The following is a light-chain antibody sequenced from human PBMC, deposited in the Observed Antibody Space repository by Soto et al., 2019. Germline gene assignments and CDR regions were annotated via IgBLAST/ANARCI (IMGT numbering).Light chain of an antibody. Sequence: DMVMTQSPDSLALRLGERATSNCKSSQSVLSSSNNKNFLAWYQQKLVQTPKLLFYWASTRESGVPDRFSGSGSGTDFTLTSSSLQAEDVAFYYCQQHYSTPGAFGGGTKVDI. J-gene: IGKJ4*02. V-gene: IGKV4-1*01. CDR3: QQHYSTPGA. CDR2: WAS. CDR1: QSVLSSSNNKNF.